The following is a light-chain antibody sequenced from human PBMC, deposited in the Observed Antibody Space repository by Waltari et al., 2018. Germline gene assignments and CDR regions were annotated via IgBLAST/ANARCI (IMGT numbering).Light chain of an antibody. CDR1: ESLGSE. J-gene: IGKJ1*01. V-gene: IGKV1-5*01. CDR3: QQYRTYPWT. Sequence: DIQMTQSPSTLSASIGGRVTINCRASESLGSELAWYQQRPGKAPNILIYDASRCQPGVPSRFSGSGSGTEFTLTINNLQPYDFVTYFCQQYRTYPWTFGQETKVEI. CDR2: DAS.